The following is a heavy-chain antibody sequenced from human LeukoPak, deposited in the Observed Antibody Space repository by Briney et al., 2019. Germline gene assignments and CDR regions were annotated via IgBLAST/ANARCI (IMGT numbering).Heavy chain of an antibody. V-gene: IGHV3-7*01. D-gene: IGHD2-15*01. CDR3: ARDSPGHCSGGSCYNWFDP. J-gene: IGHJ5*02. CDR1: GFTFSSYW. CDR2: IKQDGSEK. Sequence: GGSLRLSCAASGFTFSSYWMSWVRQAPGKGLEWVANIKQDGSEKYYVDSVKGRFTISRDNAKNSLYLQMNSLRAEDTAMYYCARDSPGHCSGGSCYNWFDPWGQGTLVTVSS.